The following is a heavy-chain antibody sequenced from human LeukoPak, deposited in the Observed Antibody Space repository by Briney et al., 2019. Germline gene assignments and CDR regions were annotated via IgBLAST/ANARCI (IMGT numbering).Heavy chain of an antibody. CDR3: TTDRNPSLWYGYYYYGMDV. D-gene: IGHD3-10*01. CDR1: GFTFSNAW. V-gene: IGHV3-15*05. CDR2: IKSKTDGGTT. J-gene: IGHJ6*02. Sequence: GGSLRLSCAASGFTFSNAWMSWVRQAPGKGLEWVGRIKSKTDGGTTDYAAPVKGRFTISRDDSKNTLYLQMNSLQTEDTAVYYCTTDRNPSLWYGYYYYGMDVWGQGTTVTVSS.